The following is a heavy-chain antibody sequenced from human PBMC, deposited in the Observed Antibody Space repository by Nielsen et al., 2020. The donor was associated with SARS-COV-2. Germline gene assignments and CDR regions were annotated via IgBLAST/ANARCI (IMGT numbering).Heavy chain of an antibody. CDR2: IWYDGSNK. V-gene: IGHV3-33*01. CDR1: GFTFSSYG. Sequence: GSLKISCAASGFTFSSYGMHWVRQAPGKGLEWVAVIWYDGSNKYYADSVKGRFTISRDNSKNTLYLQMNSLRAEDTAVYYCARKSGSYWHYFDYWGQGTLVTVSS. CDR3: ARKSGSYWHYFDY. D-gene: IGHD1-26*01. J-gene: IGHJ4*02.